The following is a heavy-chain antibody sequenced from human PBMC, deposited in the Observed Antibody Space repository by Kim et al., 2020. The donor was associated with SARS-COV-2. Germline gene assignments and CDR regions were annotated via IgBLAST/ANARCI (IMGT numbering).Heavy chain of an antibody. CDR2: ISGRGGST. V-gene: IGHV3-23*01. CDR1: GFTFSNYA. D-gene: IGHD3-22*01. J-gene: IGHJ4*01. Sequence: GGSLRLSCAASGFTFSNYAMTWVRQAPGKGLEWVSAISGRGGSTYYGDSVKGRFTISRDNSKNTLYLQMNSLGAEDTAVYNCAKYRAYYYDSSGYFEYWG. CDR3: AKYRAYYYDSSGYFEY.